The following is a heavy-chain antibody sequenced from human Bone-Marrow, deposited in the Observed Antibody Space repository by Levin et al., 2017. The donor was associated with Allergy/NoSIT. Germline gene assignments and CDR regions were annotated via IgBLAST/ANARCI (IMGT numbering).Heavy chain of an antibody. J-gene: IGHJ6*02. V-gene: IGHV3-9*01. CDR3: AKTWSSLTAGDYYYYGMDV. CDR2: ISWNSDNI. Sequence: AGGSLRLSCTASGFTFDDYGMQWVRLVPGKGLEWVSGISWNSDNIMYADSVKGRFTISRDNAKNSLFLQMNSLRAEDTGIYYCAKTWSSLTAGDYYYYGMDVWGQGTTVIVSS. CDR1: GFTFDDYG.